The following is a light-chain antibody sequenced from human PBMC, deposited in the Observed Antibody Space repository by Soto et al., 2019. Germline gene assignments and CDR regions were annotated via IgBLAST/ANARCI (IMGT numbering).Light chain of an antibody. CDR1: QSVGSNY. CDR2: GAS. V-gene: IGKV3-20*01. J-gene: IGKJ4*01. Sequence: EIVLTQSPGTLSLSPGERATLSCRASQSVGSNYLTWYQQKPGQAPRLLIYGASSRATGIPDRFSGSGSGTDFTLTINRLEPEDFAVYYCQQYGSSPTTFGGGTKVVIK. CDR3: QQYGSSPTT.